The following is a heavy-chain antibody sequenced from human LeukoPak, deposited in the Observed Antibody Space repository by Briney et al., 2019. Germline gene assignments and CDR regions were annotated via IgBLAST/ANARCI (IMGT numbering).Heavy chain of an antibody. CDR2: IYPGDSDT. Sequence: GESLKISCKGSGYSFTSYWIGWVRQMPGKGLEWMGIIYPGDSDTRYSPSFQGQVTISADKSISTAYLQWSSLKASDTAMYYCARHGYSSSWGYYYYYMDVWGKGTTVTVSS. D-gene: IGHD6-13*01. V-gene: IGHV5-51*01. CDR1: GYSFTSYW. J-gene: IGHJ6*03. CDR3: ARHGYSSSWGYYYYYMDV.